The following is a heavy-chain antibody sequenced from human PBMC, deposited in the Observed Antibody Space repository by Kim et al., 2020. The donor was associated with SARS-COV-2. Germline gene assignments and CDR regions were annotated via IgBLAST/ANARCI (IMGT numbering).Heavy chain of an antibody. CDR3: ARGLIGSSWWYWFDP. D-gene: IGHD6-13*01. CDR2: IYPGDSDT. CDR1: GYSFTSYW. V-gene: IGHV5-51*01. J-gene: IGHJ5*02. Sequence: GECLKISCKGSGYSFTSYWIGWVRQMPGKGLEWMGIIYPGDSDTRYSPSFQGQVTISADKSISTAYLQWSSLKASDTAMYYCARGLIGSSWWYWFDPWGQGTLVTVSS.